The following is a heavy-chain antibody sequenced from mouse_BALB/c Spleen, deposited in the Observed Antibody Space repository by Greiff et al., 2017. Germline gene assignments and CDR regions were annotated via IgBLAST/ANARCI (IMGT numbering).Heavy chain of an antibody. D-gene: IGHD2-4*01. J-gene: IGHJ3*01. CDR2: IDPANGNT. CDR1: GFNIKDTY. V-gene: IGHV14-3*02. CDR3: AYYDYANEFAY. Sequence: EVNLVESGAELVKPGASVKLSCTASGFNIKDTYMHWVKQRPEQGLEWIGRIDPANGNTKYDPKFQGKATITADTSSNTAYLQLSSLTSEDTAVYYCAYYDYANEFAYWGQGTLVTVSA.